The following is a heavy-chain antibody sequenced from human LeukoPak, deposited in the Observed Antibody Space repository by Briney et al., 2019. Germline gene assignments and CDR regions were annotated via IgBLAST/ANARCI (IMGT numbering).Heavy chain of an antibody. D-gene: IGHD4-11*01. CDR1: LVSTSIDY. Sequence: SQTLSLTRTLSLVSTSIDYCSWIRQPPAQGQELMGYIYYKWTTNYNPSLNIQVTISVDTSKNQVSRKLSSVTAADTAVYYCARDQYGMDVWGEGTTVTVS. V-gene: IGHV4-59*01. J-gene: IGHJ6*02. CDR3: ARDQYGMDV. CDR2: IYYKWTT.